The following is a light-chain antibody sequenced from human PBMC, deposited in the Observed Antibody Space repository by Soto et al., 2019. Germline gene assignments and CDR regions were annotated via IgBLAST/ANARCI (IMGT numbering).Light chain of an antibody. J-gene: IGKJ2*01. V-gene: IGKV1-39*01. CDR3: QQSYRPPRT. Sequence: DIQMTQSPSSLSASVGDTVTISCRASQNINIYINWYQQKSGEAPKLLIYGAVSLQSGVPSRFSGSGSGTDFTLTISSLQPEDFASYYCQQSYRPPRTFGQGTKLEMK. CDR1: QNINIY. CDR2: GAV.